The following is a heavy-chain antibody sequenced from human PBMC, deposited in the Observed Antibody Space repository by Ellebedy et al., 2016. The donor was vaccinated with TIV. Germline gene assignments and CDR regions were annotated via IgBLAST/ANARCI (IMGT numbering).Heavy chain of an antibody. Sequence: GGSLRLSXAASGFIFADYSINWVRQFPGKGLEWVSSISSSSRHIYSADSVKGRFTISRDNAKNSLSLQMDSLTPEDTAIYYCARGPDFYGSGSYRPNFDYWGQGTLVTVSS. D-gene: IGHD3-10*01. V-gene: IGHV3-21*01. CDR1: GFIFADYS. CDR2: ISSSSRHI. CDR3: ARGPDFYGSGSYRPNFDY. J-gene: IGHJ4*02.